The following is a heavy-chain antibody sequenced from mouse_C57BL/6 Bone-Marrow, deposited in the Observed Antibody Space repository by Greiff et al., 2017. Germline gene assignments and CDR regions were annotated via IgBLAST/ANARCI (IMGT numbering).Heavy chain of an antibody. CDR2: INPSNGGT. CDR1: GYTFTSYW. CDR3: ARDDYDDGDWYFDV. D-gene: IGHD2-4*01. J-gene: IGHJ1*03. Sequence: VQLQQPGTELVKPGASVKLSCKASGYTFTSYWMHWVKQRPGQGLEWIGNINPSNGGTNYNEKFKSKATLTVDKSSSTAYMQLSSLTSEDSAVYYCARDDYDDGDWYFDVWGTGTTVTVSS. V-gene: IGHV1-53*01.